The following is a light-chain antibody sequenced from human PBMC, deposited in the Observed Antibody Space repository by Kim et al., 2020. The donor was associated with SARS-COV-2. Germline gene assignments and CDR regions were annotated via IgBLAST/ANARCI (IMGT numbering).Light chain of an antibody. V-gene: IGLV3-1*01. Sequence: VSPGQTAIITCSEDGLGDSYTFWFQQKPGPSPVLVIYQDIKRPSGIPERFSGSTSGNTATLTISGTQAMDEADYYCQTWDSGTAVVFGGGTQLTVL. CDR1: GLGDSY. J-gene: IGLJ3*02. CDR3: QTWDSGTAVV. CDR2: QDI.